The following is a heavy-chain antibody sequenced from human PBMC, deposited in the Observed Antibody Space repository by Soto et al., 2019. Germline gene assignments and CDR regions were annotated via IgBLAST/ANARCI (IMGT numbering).Heavy chain of an antibody. CDR1: GGSISSSSYS. CDR3: ARHQSHSSSYVDP. V-gene: IGHV4-39*01. J-gene: IGHJ5*02. CDR2: IYYSGST. Sequence: QLQLQESGPGLVKPSETLSLTCTVSGGSISSSSYSWGWIRQPPGKGLEWIGSIYYSGSTYYNPSLKSRVTISVDTSKTQFALKLSSVTAADTAVYYCARHQSHSSSYVDPWGQGTLVTVSS. D-gene: IGHD6-13*01.